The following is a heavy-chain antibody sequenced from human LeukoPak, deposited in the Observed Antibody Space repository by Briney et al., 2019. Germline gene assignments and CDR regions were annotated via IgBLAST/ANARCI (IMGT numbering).Heavy chain of an antibody. J-gene: IGHJ6*02. CDR1: GYTFTSYY. V-gene: IGHV1-46*01. D-gene: IGHD6-13*01. CDR2: INPSGGST. CDR3: ARGDHSSSWFPMLYYYYGMDV. Sequence: GASVKVSCKASGYTFTSYYMHWVRQAPGQGLEWMGIINPSGGSTSYAQKFQGRVTMTRDTSTSTVYMELSSLRSEDTAVYYCARGDHSSSWFPMLYYYYGMDVWGQGTTVTVSS.